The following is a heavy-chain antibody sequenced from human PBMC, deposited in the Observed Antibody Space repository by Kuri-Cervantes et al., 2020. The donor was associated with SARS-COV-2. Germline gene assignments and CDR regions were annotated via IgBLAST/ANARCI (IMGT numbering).Heavy chain of an antibody. CDR2: IYHSGST. J-gene: IGHJ5*02. CDR3: ARVNGLAAGTTAS. D-gene: IGHD6-13*01. Sequence: GSLRLSCTVSGGSISSHYWSWIRQPPGKGLEWIGYIYHSGSTYYNPSLKSRVTISVDTSKNQFSLKLSSVTAADTAVYYCARVNGLAAGTTASWGQGTLVTVSS. CDR1: GGSISSHY. V-gene: IGHV4-59*08.